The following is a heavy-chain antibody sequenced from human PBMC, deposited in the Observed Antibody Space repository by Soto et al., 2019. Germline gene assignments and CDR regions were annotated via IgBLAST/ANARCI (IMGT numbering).Heavy chain of an antibody. J-gene: IGHJ6*02. CDR2: IKQDGSEK. CDR3: ARETYYGSGGHYYYGMDV. Sequence: PGGSLRLSCAASGFTFSSYWMSWVRQAPGKGLEWVANIKQDGSEKYYVDSVKGRFTISRGNAKNSLYLQMNSLRAEDTAVYYCARETYYGSGGHYYYGMDVWGQGTTVTVSS. D-gene: IGHD3-10*01. CDR1: GFTFSSYW. V-gene: IGHV3-7*01.